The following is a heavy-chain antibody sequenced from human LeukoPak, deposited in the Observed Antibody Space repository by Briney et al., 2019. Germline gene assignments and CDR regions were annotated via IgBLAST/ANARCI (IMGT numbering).Heavy chain of an antibody. J-gene: IGHJ4*02. CDR2: IYTSGST. D-gene: IGHD6-19*01. V-gene: IGHV4-61*02. CDR3: ARGGDSSGWYGDY. Sequence: SQTLSLTCTVSGGSISSGSYYWSWIRQPAGKGLEWIGRIYTSGSTNYNPSLKSRVTISVDTSKNQLSLKLSSVTAADTAVYCCARGGDSSGWYGDYWGQGTLVTVSS. CDR1: GGSISSGSYY.